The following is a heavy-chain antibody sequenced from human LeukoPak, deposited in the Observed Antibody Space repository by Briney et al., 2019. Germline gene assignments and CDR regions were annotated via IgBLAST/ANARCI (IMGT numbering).Heavy chain of an antibody. CDR2: IYYSGSS. D-gene: IGHD3-10*01. CDR1: GGSISSSSSY. J-gene: IGHJ3*02. Sequence: PSETLSLTCSVSGGSISSSSSYWGWIRQPPGKGLEWIGSIYYSGSSFDNPSLKSRVTISVDTSKNQFSLKLSSVTAADTAVYYCMRVGYGSGNPPGGFDIWGQGTMVTVSS. CDR3: MRVGYGSGNPPGGFDI. V-gene: IGHV4-39*07.